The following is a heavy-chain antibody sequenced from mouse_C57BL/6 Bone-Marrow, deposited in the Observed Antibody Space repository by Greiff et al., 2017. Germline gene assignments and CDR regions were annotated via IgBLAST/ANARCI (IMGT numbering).Heavy chain of an antibody. D-gene: IGHD2-2*01. CDR3: ARGYGYDDYAMDY. CDR1: GFTFSDYY. Sequence: EVMLVESEGGLVQPGSSMKLSCTASGFTFSDYYMAWVRQVPEKGLEWVANINYDGSSTYYLDSLKSRFIISRDNAKNILYLQMSSLKSEDTATYYCARGYGYDDYAMDYWGQGTSVTVSS. CDR2: INYDGSST. V-gene: IGHV5-16*01. J-gene: IGHJ4*01.